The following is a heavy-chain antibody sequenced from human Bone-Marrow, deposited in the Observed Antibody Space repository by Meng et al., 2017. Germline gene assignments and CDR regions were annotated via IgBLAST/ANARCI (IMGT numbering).Heavy chain of an antibody. J-gene: IGHJ4*02. CDR2: IYYTGTT. Sequence: SETLSLTCSVSGGSISSGGYFWTWIRQHPGTGLEFIGYIYYTGTTYYNPSLKSRLTISLDTSKNQFSLNLASVTAADTAGYYCARGSCSGGSCWDFFDYWGQGTLVTVSS. CDR3: ARGSCSGGSCWDFFDY. CDR1: GGSISSGGYF. V-gene: IGHV4-31*03. D-gene: IGHD2-15*01.